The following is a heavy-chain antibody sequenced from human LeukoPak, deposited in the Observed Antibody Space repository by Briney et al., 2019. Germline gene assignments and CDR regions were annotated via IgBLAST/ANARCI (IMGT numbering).Heavy chain of an antibody. CDR3: ARDRFYDSSGYYSY. CDR1: GFTFSSYY. D-gene: IGHD3-22*01. V-gene: IGHV3-74*01. CDR2: ISGDGSSI. Sequence: PGGSLRLSCVASGFTFSSYYMHWVRQVPGKGLVWVSRISGDGSSISYADSVKGRFTISRDNAKNSLYVQMNSLRADDSAVYYCARDRFYDSSGYYSYWGQGTLVTVSS. J-gene: IGHJ4*02.